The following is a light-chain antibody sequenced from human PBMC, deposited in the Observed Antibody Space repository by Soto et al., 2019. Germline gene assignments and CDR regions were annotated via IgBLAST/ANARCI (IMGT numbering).Light chain of an antibody. Sequence: QSVLTQPPSVSAAPGPKVTISCSGSNSNIGNNYVSWYQHLPGTAPKLLNYENDKRPSRIPDRFSGSKSGTSATLGITGRQTGDEAYYYCGTWVSSLNLSGVFGGGTKVTVL. V-gene: IGLV1-51*02. CDR2: END. CDR3: GTWVSSLNLSGV. CDR1: NSNIGNNY. J-gene: IGLJ3*02.